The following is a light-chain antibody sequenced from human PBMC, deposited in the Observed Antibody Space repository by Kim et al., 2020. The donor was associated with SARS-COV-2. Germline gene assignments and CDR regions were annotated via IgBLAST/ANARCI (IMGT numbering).Light chain of an antibody. CDR1: QNINTW. Sequence: DIQMAQSPSTLSASVGDRVTITCRASQNINTWLAWYQQKPGTAPKLLIYKASTLESGVPSRFSGSGSGTEFTLTIISLHPDDFATYYCQQYYTDPATFGQGTKVDIK. CDR2: KAS. V-gene: IGKV1-5*03. J-gene: IGKJ1*01. CDR3: QQYYTDPAT.